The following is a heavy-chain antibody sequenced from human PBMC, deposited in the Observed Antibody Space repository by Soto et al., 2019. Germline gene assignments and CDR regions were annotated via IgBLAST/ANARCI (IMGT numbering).Heavy chain of an antibody. J-gene: IGHJ6*02. CDR1: GGSFSGYY. Sequence: PSETLSLTCAVYGGSFSGYYWSWIRQPPGKGLEWIGEINHSGSTNYNPSLKSRVTISVDTSKNQFSLKLSSVTAADTAVYYCARDISAARLYYYYGMDVWGQGTTVTVSS. CDR3: ARDISAARLYYYYGMDV. CDR2: INHSGST. V-gene: IGHV4-34*01. D-gene: IGHD6-6*01.